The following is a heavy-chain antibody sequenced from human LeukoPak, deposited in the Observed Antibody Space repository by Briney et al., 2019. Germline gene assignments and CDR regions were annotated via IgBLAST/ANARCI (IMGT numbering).Heavy chain of an antibody. Sequence: ASVKVSCKASGGTFSRYGISWVRQAPGQGLEWMGGIIPIFDTAHYAQKFQGRVTITADESTSTAYMELSSLRSEDTAVYYCARDARHRYCSSTSCYRGWLDPWGQGTLVTVSS. V-gene: IGHV1-69*13. J-gene: IGHJ5*02. D-gene: IGHD2-2*01. CDR3: ARDARHRYCSSTSCYRGWLDP. CDR2: IIPIFDTA. CDR1: GGTFSRYG.